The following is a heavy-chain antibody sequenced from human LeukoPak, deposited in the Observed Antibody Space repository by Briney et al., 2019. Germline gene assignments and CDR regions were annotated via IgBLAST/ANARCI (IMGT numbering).Heavy chain of an antibody. CDR3: ARAITGTTGPPPYYYYYYMDV. CDR2: ISYDGSNK. V-gene: IGHV3-30-3*01. D-gene: IGHD1-7*01. CDR1: GFTFSSYA. J-gene: IGHJ6*03. Sequence: PGGSLRLSCAASGFTFSSYAMHWVRQAPGKGLEWVAVISYDGSNKYYADSVKGRFTISRDNSKNTLYLQMNSLRAEDTAVYYCARAITGTTGPPPYYYYYYMDVWGKGTTVTVSS.